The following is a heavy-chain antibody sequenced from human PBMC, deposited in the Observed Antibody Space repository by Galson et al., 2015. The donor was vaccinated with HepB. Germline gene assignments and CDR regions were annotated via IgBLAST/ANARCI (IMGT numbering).Heavy chain of an antibody. CDR1: GGSISSYY. Sequence: ETLSLTCTVSGGSISSYYWSWIRQPPGKGLEWIGYIYYSGSTNYNPSLKGRVTISVDTSKNQFSLKLSSVTAADTAVYYCARETVVVPAARGLYAFDIWGQGTMVTVSS. V-gene: IGHV4-59*01. D-gene: IGHD2-2*01. J-gene: IGHJ3*02. CDR2: IYYSGST. CDR3: ARETVVVPAARGLYAFDI.